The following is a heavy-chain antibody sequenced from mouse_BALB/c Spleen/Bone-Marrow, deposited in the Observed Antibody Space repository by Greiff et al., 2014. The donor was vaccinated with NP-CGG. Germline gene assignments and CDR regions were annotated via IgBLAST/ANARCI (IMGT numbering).Heavy chain of an antibody. J-gene: IGHJ4*01. D-gene: IGHD2-12*01. CDR2: IYPGNSEI. Sequence: VQLQQSGTVLPRPGTSVRMSCKASGYSFTSYWMHWVKQRPGQGLEWIGAIYPGNSEISYNQKFKGKAKLTVVTSASTAYMELSSLTNEDSAVYYCTIYRYDEDAMDYWGQGTSVTVSS. CDR3: TIYRYDEDAMDY. CDR1: GYSFTSYW. V-gene: IGHV1-5*01.